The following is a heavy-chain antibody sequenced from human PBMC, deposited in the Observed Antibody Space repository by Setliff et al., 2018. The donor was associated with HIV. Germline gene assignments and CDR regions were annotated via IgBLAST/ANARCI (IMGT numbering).Heavy chain of an antibody. CDR3: ARATRRNDAFDI. CDR1: GGSIGSTDYY. Sequence: SETLSLTCTVSGGSIGSTDYYWGWIRQPPGKGLEWIGTIDYSGNTYYNPSLKSRVTISVDTSTDQFSLKMRSVTAADTAVYYCARATRRNDAFDIWGQGTMVTVSS. CDR2: IDYSGNT. V-gene: IGHV4-39*07. J-gene: IGHJ3*02. D-gene: IGHD1-1*01.